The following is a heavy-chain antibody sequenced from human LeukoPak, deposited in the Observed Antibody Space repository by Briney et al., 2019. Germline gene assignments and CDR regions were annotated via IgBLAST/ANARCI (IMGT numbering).Heavy chain of an antibody. J-gene: IGHJ4*02. CDR2: IYTSGST. D-gene: IGHD3-10*01. CDR3: ARVPSRFRFGVDY. V-gene: IGHV4-61*02. CDR1: GGSISSGSYY. Sequence: SETLSLTCTVSGGSISSGSYYWSWIRQPTGKGLEWIGRIYTSGSTNYNPSLKSRVTISVDTSKNQFSLKLSSVTAADTAVYYCARVPSRFRFGVDYWGQGTLVTVSS.